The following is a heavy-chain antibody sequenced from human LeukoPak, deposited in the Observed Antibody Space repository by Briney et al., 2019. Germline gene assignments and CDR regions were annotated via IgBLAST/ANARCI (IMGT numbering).Heavy chain of an antibody. Sequence: GGSLRLSCAASGFTFSTYWMHWVRQAPGKGLVWVSRINTDGSSTDYADSVKGRFTISRDNAKNTLYLQMNSLRAEDTAVYYCASDTDYGEPWGQGTLVTVSS. CDR1: GFTFSTYW. CDR3: ASDTDYGEP. D-gene: IGHD4-17*01. V-gene: IGHV3-74*01. CDR2: INTDGSST. J-gene: IGHJ4*02.